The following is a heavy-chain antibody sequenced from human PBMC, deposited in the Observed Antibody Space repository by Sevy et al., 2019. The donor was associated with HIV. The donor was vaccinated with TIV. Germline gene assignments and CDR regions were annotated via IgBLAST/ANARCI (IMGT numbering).Heavy chain of an antibody. CDR3: AGDVLGRLWDKDGGRIDS. J-gene: IGHJ4*02. Sequence: GGSLRLSCAASGFTFSDYYMTWIRQAPGKGLEWVSHISTLGTTIYYTDSVKDRFTTSRDNAKNSLFLQMNSLTAQDTAFYYCAGDVLGRLWDKDGGRIDSWGQGTLVTVSS. D-gene: IGHD3-16*01. V-gene: IGHV3-11*04. CDR1: GFTFSDYY. CDR2: ISTLGTTI.